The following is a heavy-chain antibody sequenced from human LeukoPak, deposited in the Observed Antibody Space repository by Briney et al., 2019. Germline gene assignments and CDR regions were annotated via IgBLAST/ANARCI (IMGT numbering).Heavy chain of an antibody. V-gene: IGHV3-48*01. Sequence: GGSLRLSCAASGFTFSSYTMNWVRQAPGKGLEWVSYISGSSSAIYYADSVKGRFTISRDNAKNSLYLQMNSLRAEDTAVYYCARGVNYMDVWGKGTTVTVSS. CDR1: GFTFSSYT. CDR3: ARGVNYMDV. J-gene: IGHJ6*03. CDR2: ISGSSSAI. D-gene: IGHD3-22*01.